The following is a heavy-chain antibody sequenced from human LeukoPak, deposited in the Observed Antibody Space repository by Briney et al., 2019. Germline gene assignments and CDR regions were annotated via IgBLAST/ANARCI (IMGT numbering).Heavy chain of an antibody. Sequence: GGSLRLSCAASGFTSSSYAMHWVRQAPGKGLEWVAVISYDGSNKYYADSVKGRFTISRDNSKNTLYLQMNSLRAEDTAVYYCGRESKGCIAVAGTCNWFDPWGQGTLVTVSS. V-gene: IGHV3-30-3*01. D-gene: IGHD6-19*01. CDR1: GFTSSSYA. CDR3: GRESKGCIAVAGTCNWFDP. CDR2: ISYDGSNK. J-gene: IGHJ5*02.